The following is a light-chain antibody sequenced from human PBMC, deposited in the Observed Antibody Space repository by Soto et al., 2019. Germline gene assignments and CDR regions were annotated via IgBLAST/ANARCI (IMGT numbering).Light chain of an antibody. V-gene: IGLV8-61*01. CDR1: AGSGSTNYY. CDR3: MLYMGGGSWV. J-gene: IGLJ3*02. CDR2: STR. Sequence: QAVVTQEPSFSVSPGGTVTLTCGLSAGSGSTNYYASWYQQPPGQSPRTLIYSTRTRSSGVPDRFSGSILGDKAALTITGAQADDESDYYGMLYMGGGSWVFGGGTKLTVL.